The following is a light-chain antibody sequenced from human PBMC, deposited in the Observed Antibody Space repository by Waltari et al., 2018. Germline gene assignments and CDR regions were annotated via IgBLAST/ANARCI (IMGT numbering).Light chain of an antibody. CDR3: QQYNNWLPLT. CDR1: QSITSN. J-gene: IGKJ4*01. Sequence: EIVLTQSPVILSVSPGERTTLSCRASQSITSNLAWYQQKPGQSPRLLIYGASIRAAGIPARFSGSGSGTEFTLTISSLHSEDFAVYYCQQYNNWLPLTFGGGTKVEIK. V-gene: IGKV3-15*01. CDR2: GAS.